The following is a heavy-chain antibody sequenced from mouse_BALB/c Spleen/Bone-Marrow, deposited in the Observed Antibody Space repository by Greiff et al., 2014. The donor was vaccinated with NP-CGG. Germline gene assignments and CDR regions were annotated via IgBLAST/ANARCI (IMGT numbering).Heavy chain of an antibody. Sequence: EVKVEESGAELVKPGASVKLSCTASGFNIKDTYMHWVKQRPEQGLEWIGRIDPANGNTKYDPKFQGKATITADTSSNTAYLQLSSLTSEDTAVYYCARWGKLGRGYFDVWGAGTTVTVSP. J-gene: IGHJ1*01. CDR1: GFNIKDTY. D-gene: IGHD4-1*01. CDR3: ARWGKLGRGYFDV. V-gene: IGHV14-3*02. CDR2: IDPANGNT.